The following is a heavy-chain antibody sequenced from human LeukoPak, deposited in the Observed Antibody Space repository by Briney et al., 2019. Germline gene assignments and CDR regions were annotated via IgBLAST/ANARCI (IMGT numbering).Heavy chain of an antibody. D-gene: IGHD7-27*01. CDR2: ISGSGAST. J-gene: IGHJ4*02. CDR3: AKDPPGDY. Sequence: GGSLRLSCAASGFTFSSSAMSWVSHSPGKGLEWVSGISGSGASTNYADSVKGRFTISRDNSKNTLYLQMNSLRAEDTAVYYCAKDPPGDYWGQGTLVTVSS. CDR1: GFTFSSSA. V-gene: IGHV3-23*01.